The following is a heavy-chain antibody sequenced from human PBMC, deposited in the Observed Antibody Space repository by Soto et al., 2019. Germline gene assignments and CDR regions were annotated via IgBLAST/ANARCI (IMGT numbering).Heavy chain of an antibody. CDR1: GFTFSSYG. J-gene: IGHJ5*02. D-gene: IGHD2-2*01. CDR2: ISYDGSNK. Sequence: QVQLVESGGGVVQPGRSLRLSCAASGFTFSSYGMHWVRQAPGKGLEWVAVISYDGSNKYYADSVKGRFTISRDNSKNTLYLQMNSLRAEDTAVYYCAKDSSPYCSSTSCYNWFDPWGQGTLVTVSS. V-gene: IGHV3-30*18. CDR3: AKDSSPYCSSTSCYNWFDP.